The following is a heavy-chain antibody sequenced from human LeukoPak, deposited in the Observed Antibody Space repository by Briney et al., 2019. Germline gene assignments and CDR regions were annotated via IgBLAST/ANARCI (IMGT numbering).Heavy chain of an antibody. J-gene: IGHJ4*02. CDR1: GFTFSSYS. V-gene: IGHV3-21*01. D-gene: IGHD6-13*01. Sequence: PGGSLRLSCAASGFTFSSYSMNWVRQAPGKGLEWVSSISSSSSYIYYADSVKGRFTISRDNAKNSLYLQMNSLRAEDTAVYYCARDTANQQLVPDGRVGYYFDYWGQGTLVTVSS. CDR3: ARDTANQQLVPDGRVGYYFDY. CDR2: ISSSSSYI.